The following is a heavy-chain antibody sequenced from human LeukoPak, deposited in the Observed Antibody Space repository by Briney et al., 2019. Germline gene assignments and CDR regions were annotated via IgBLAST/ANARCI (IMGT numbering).Heavy chain of an antibody. CDR1: GGSISSYH. V-gene: IGHV4-59*01. D-gene: IGHD3-16*01. CDR3: PRGFGPRFDP. CDR2: ISYSGTT. Sequence: PSETLSLTCTVSGGSISSYHWSWIRQPPGKGLEWIGYISYSGTTNYNPSLKSRISISVDTPKHRFSLTLTSVTAADPHVYFCPRGFGPRFDPWGQGTLVTASS. J-gene: IGHJ5*02.